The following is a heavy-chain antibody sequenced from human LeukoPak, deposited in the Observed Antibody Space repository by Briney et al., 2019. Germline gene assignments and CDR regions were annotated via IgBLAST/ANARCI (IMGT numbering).Heavy chain of an antibody. D-gene: IGHD2-21*02. V-gene: IGHV3-21*01. Sequence: GGSLRLSCAASGFTLSTYSMNWVRQAPGKGLEWVSSISSSSSYIYYADSVKGRFTISRDNAKNSLYLQMNSLRADDTAVYYCARDSCGGDCYSGYDAFDIWGQGTMVTVSS. J-gene: IGHJ3*02. CDR1: GFTLSTYS. CDR2: ISSSSSYI. CDR3: ARDSCGGDCYSGYDAFDI.